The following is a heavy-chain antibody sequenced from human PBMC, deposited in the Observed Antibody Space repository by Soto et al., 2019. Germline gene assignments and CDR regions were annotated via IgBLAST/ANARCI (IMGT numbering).Heavy chain of an antibody. CDR1: GGSIYSSGYY. CDR3: GKVLVGATGHTDSDS. CDR2: IDYNGVT. J-gene: IGHJ4*02. V-gene: IGHV4-39*01. Sequence: SETLSLTCTVSGGSIYSSGYYWVWIRQPPGRGLEWIGNIDYNGVTYSNPSLKSRVTISRDTSKNQFSLKLTSVTAADTALYYCGKVLVGATGHTDSDSWGPGTLVTVSS. D-gene: IGHD2-15*01.